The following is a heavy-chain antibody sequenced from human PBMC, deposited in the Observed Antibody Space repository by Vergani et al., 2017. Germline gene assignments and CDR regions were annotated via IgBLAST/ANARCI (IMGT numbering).Heavy chain of an antibody. V-gene: IGHV3-74*03. Sequence: DVHLAESGGGFFQPGGSLRLSCSASGFSFNSYWMHGVRQVPGKGLFGVSRIKSDGSITPYADSVKGRFTIYRDNAQNTLYLQMTSLRVEDTGVYYCARARCIETCYMSNWLDSWGQGTLVTVSS. J-gene: IGHJ5*01. D-gene: IGHD3-9*01. CDR3: ARARCIETCYMSNWLDS. CDR1: GFSFNSYW. CDR2: IKSDGSIT.